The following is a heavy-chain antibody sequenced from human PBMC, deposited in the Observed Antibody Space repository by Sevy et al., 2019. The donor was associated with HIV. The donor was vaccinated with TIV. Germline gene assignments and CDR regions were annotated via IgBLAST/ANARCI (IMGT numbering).Heavy chain of an antibody. CDR3: ATSGGGL. CDR1: EFTFSNSW. Sequence: GGSLRLSCVASEFTFSNSWMSWVRQAPGKGLEWVADMNQDGRVKSYVDSVKGRFTISRDNAKNSLFLQMNSLRAEDTAVYYCATSGGGLWGQWTPVTVSS. CDR2: MNQDGRVK. D-gene: IGHD3-10*01. J-gene: IGHJ1*01. V-gene: IGHV3-7*01.